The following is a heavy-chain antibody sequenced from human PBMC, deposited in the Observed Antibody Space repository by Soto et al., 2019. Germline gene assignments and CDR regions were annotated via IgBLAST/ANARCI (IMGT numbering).Heavy chain of an antibody. CDR1: GRTFSSYA. V-gene: IGHV1-69*13. D-gene: IGHD1-1*01. J-gene: IGHJ3*02. Sequence: AVKVSCRGSGRTFSSYAISWVRRAPGQGLEGMGGIIPIFGTANYAQKFQGRVTITADESTSTAYMELSSLRSEDTAVYYCARRGWNRQGDAFDIWGQGTMVTVSS. CDR2: IIPIFGTA. CDR3: ARRGWNRQGDAFDI.